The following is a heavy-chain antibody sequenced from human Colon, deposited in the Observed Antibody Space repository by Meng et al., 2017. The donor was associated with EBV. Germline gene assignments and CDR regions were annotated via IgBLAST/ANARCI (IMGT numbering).Heavy chain of an antibody. J-gene: IGHJ4*02. V-gene: IGHV4-34*12. CDR3: ARRPTGIDY. Sequence: QGHIREGGAGRLKPSETLSLTCPVNGGSLSGAYWNWIRQPPGKGLEWIGEIIHGGSPSYNPSLKSRVTISIDTSKNQLSLMLSSVTAADTAVYYCARRPTGIDYWGQGTLVTVSS. D-gene: IGHD2-8*02. CDR1: GGSLSGAY. CDR2: IIHGGSP.